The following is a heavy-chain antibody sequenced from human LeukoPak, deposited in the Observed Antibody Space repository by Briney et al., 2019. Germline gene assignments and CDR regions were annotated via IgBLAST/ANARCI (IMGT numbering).Heavy chain of an antibody. CDR2: ISSSSSTI. CDR3: ARGSVLNRSWYWFDY. Sequence: GGSLRLSCAASGFTFSTYSMNWVRQAPGKGLEWVSYISSSSSTIYYADSVKGRFTISRDNAKNSLYLQMNSLRAEDTAVYYCARGSVLNRSWYWFDYWGQGTLVTVSS. CDR1: GFTFSTYS. J-gene: IGHJ4*02. D-gene: IGHD6-13*01. V-gene: IGHV3-48*04.